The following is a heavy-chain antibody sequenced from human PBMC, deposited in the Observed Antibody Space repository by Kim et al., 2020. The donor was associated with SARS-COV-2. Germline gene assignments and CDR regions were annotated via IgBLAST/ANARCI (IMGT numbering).Heavy chain of an antibody. J-gene: IGHJ4*02. D-gene: IGHD1-7*01. CDR3: VTELPTRGGFDY. Sequence: YDADSVKGRFTIARDNSKNTLYLQMSSLRAEDTAVYYCVTELPTRGGFDYWGQGTLVTVSS. V-gene: IGHV3-64D*06.